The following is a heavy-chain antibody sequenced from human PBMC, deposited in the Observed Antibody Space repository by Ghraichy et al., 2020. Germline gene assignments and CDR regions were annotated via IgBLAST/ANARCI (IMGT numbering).Heavy chain of an antibody. CDR3: ARPKGLVGGMDV. J-gene: IGHJ6*02. CDR1: GGTFSSYA. D-gene: IGHD2-8*02. V-gene: IGHV1-69*13. CDR2: IIPIFGTA. Sequence: SVKVSCKASGGTFSSYAISWVRQAPGRGLEWMGGIIPIFGTANYAQKFQGRVTITADESTSTAYMELSSLRSEDTAVYYCARPKGLVGGMDVWGQGTTVTVSS.